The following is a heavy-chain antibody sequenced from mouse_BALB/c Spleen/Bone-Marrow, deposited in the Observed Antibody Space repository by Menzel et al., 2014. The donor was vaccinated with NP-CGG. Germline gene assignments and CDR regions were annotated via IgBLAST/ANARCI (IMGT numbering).Heavy chain of an antibody. CDR2: ILPGSGNT. V-gene: IGHV1-9*01. J-gene: IGHJ3*01. Sequence: QVQLKESGAELMKPGASVKISCKATGYTFSSYWIEWVKRRPGHGLEWIGEILPGSGNTNYNEKFKGKATFTADTSSNTAYMQLSSLTSEDSGVYYCARKDYYSRFGYWGQGTLVTVSA. CDR3: ARKDYYSRFGY. CDR1: GYTFSSYW. D-gene: IGHD2-12*01.